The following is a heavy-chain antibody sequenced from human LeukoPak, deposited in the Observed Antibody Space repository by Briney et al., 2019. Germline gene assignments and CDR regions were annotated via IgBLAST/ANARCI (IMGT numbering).Heavy chain of an antibody. J-gene: IGHJ6*03. CDR2: ISGSGGST. CDR3: AKWVRGSSPPYYYYYMDV. CDR1: GFTFSSYA. D-gene: IGHD6-6*01. Sequence: GGSLRLSCAASGFTFSSYAMSWVRQAPGKGLEWVSAISGSGGSTYYADSVKGRFTISRDNSKNTLYLQMNSLRAEDTAVYYCAKWVRGSSPPYYYYYMDVWGKGTMVTVSS. V-gene: IGHV3-23*01.